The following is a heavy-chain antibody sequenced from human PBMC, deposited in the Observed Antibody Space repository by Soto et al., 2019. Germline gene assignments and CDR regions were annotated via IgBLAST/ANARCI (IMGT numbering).Heavy chain of an antibody. J-gene: IGHJ4*02. V-gene: IGHV3-9*01. D-gene: IGHD3-10*01. CDR2: ISWNSGSI. CDR1: GFTFDDYA. CDR3: AKDKKAYGSGRSSTFFDY. Sequence: EVQLVESGGGLVQPGRSLRLSCAASGFTFDDYAMHWVRQAPGKGLEWVSGISWNSGSIGYADSVKARFTISRDNAKNSLYLQMNSLRDEDTALYYCAKDKKAYGSGRSSTFFDYWGQGTLGTVS.